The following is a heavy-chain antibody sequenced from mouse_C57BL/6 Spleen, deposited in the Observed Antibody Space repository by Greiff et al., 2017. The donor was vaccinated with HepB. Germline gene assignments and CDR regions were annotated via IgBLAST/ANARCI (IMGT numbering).Heavy chain of an antibody. J-gene: IGHJ3*01. Sequence: DVKLVESGGGLVQPKGSLKLSCAASGFSFNTYAMNWVRQAPGKGLEWVARIRSKSNNYATYYADSVKDRFTISRDDSESMLYLQMNNLKTEDTAMYYCVRHAIYYDYDEGFAYWGQGTLVTVSA. D-gene: IGHD2-4*01. CDR1: GFSFNTYA. CDR3: VRHAIYYDYDEGFAY. CDR2: IRSKSNNYAT. V-gene: IGHV10-1*01.